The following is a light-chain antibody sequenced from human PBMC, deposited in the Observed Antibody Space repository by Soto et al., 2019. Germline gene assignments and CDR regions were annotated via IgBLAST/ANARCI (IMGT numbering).Light chain of an antibody. Sequence: EIVITQSPATLSVSPGERVTLSCRASQSISTGLAWYQQKPGQAPRLLIYGASTRATGIPARFSGSGSGTEFTLTISSLQSEDFAVYYCQQYSDWPPWTFGQGTKVEIK. CDR2: GAS. CDR3: QQYSDWPPWT. CDR1: QSISTG. J-gene: IGKJ1*01. V-gene: IGKV3-15*01.